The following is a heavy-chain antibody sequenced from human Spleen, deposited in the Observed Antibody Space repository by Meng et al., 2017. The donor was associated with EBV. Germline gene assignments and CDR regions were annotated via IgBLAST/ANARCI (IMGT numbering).Heavy chain of an antibody. Sequence: QVQLEEAGPRVGKPSGTLALTWAVSGGSSSTSNGWSWVRQPPGKGLEWIGEIYHSGITNYNPSLKSRVTISVDESKNQFSLSLSSVTAADTAVYYCARVWDYYDYTGQPLRAEYFQHWGPGTLVTVSS. CDR3: ARVWDYYDYTGQPLRAEYFQH. D-gene: IGHD3-22*01. CDR1: GGSSSTSNG. V-gene: IGHV4-4*02. J-gene: IGHJ1*01. CDR2: IYHSGIT.